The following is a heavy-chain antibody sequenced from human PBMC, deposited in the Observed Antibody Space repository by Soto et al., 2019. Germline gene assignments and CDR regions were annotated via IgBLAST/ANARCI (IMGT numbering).Heavy chain of an antibody. Sequence: EVQLLESGGGLVQPGGSLRLSCAASGFTFSNYAMTWVRQAPGTGLEWVSVIRGSGDVTYYADSVQGRFAISRDNSKNTLYLQMNSLRDEDTAIYSCAKHGGPSYSYYMDVWGKGTTVTFSS. CDR2: IRGSGDVT. J-gene: IGHJ6*03. CDR1: GFTFSNYA. V-gene: IGHV3-23*01. CDR3: AKHGGPSYSYYMDV. D-gene: IGHD3-3*01.